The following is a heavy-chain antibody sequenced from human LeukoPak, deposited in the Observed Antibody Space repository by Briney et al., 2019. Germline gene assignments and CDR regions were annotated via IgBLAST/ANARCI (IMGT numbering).Heavy chain of an antibody. CDR2: IYYSGST. CDR3: ARHYSSSWYSAFHI. Sequence: SETLSLTCTGSVGSIYSSYYYWGWIRQPPGKGLEWIGSIYYSGSTYYNPSLKSRVTISVDTSNNQFSLKLTSVTAADTAVYYCARHYSSSWYSAFHIWGQGTMVTVSS. V-gene: IGHV4-39*01. CDR1: VGSIYSSYYY. D-gene: IGHD6-13*01. J-gene: IGHJ3*02.